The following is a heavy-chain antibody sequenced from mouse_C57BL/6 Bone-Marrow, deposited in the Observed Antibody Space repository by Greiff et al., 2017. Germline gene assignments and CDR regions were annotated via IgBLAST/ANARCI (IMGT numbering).Heavy chain of an antibody. CDR2: ISSGGSYT. CDR3: ARQGDYDGDAMDY. Sequence: EVQGVESGGDLVKPGGSLKLSCAASGFTFSSYGMSWVRQTPDKRLEWVATISSGGSYTYYPDSVKGRFTISRDTAKNTLYLQMSSLKSEDTAMYYCARQGDYDGDAMDYWGQGTSVTVSS. CDR1: GFTFSSYG. V-gene: IGHV5-6*01. J-gene: IGHJ4*01. D-gene: IGHD2-4*01.